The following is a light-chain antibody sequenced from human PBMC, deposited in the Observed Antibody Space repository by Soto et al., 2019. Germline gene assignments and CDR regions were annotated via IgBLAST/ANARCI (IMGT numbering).Light chain of an antibody. V-gene: IGKV3-11*01. CDR3: QQRLHWPIT. Sequence: EIVLTQSPATLSLSPGDRVTLSCRASQTVGRYLSWYQHSPGQGPRLLVYDASNKATGIPVRFSGSGSETDFPLTISSLETEDFAVYYCQQRLHWPITFGQGTRLEI. J-gene: IGKJ5*01. CDR1: QTVGRY. CDR2: DAS.